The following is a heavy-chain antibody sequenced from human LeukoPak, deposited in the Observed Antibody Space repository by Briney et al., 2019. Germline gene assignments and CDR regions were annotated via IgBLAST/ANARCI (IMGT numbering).Heavy chain of an antibody. V-gene: IGHV4-38-2*02. D-gene: IGHD5-12*01. J-gene: IGHJ4*02. CDR2: IHRSGST. CDR3: AGTSSGYYSTDY. CDR1: GYSSSIDYY. Sequence: PSETLSLTCTVSGYSSSIDYYWGWIRPSPGKGLELIWIIHRSGSTYYNPSLKSRVTLSGHTSKNQFSLRLTSVTAADTAVYYCAGTSSGYYSTDYWGQGTLVTVSS.